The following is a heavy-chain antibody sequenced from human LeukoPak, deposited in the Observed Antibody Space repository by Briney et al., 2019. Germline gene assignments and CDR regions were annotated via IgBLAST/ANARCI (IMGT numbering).Heavy chain of an antibody. CDR1: GGSISSSGYY. J-gene: IGHJ5*02. Sequence: PSETLSLTCTVSGGSISSSGYYWSWIRQHPGKGLEWIGYIYYSGSTYYNPSLKSRVTISVDTSKNQFSLKLSSVTAADTAVYYCARAYYDFWSGYFRMSSSNWFDPWGQGTLVTVSS. CDR3: ARAYYDFWSGYFRMSSSNWFDP. D-gene: IGHD3-3*01. V-gene: IGHV4-31*03. CDR2: IYYSGST.